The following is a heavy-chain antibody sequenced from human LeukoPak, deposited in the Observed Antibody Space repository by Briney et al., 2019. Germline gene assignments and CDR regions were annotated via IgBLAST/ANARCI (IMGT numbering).Heavy chain of an antibody. V-gene: IGHV1-2*06. CDR2: INPDTSGI. D-gene: IGHD3-10*01. CDR3: VRVREVREVEFDP. J-gene: IGHJ5*02. CDR1: GYTFTDYY. Sequence: ASAKVSCKASGYTFTDYYIHWVRQAPGQGLEWMGRINPDTSGINYAQNFQGRVTMTTDTSITTAYMELSTLRSDDTAVYYCVRVREVREVEFDPWGQGTLVTVSS.